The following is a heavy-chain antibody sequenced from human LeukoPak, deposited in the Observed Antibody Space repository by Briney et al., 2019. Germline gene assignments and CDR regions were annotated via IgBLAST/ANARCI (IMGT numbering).Heavy chain of an antibody. V-gene: IGHV4-34*01. J-gene: IGHJ4*02. CDR2: INHSGST. D-gene: IGHD5-12*01. Sequence: SETLSLTCAVYGGSFSGYYWSWIRQPPGKGLEWIGEINHSGSTNYNPSLKSGVTISVDTSKNQFSLKLSSVTAADTAVYYCARGPTAWWLLASFDYWGQGTLVTVSS. CDR3: ARGPTAWWLLASFDY. CDR1: GGSFSGYY.